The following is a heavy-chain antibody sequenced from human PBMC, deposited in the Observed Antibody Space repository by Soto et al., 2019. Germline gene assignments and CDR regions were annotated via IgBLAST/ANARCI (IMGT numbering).Heavy chain of an antibody. J-gene: IGHJ6*02. CDR2: ISYDGSNK. CDR3: AKDRGDSSSSWYHYYYGMDV. CDR1: GFTFGSYG. V-gene: IGHV3-30*18. Sequence: GGSLRLSCAASGFTFGSYGMHWVRQAPGKGLEWVAVISYDGSNKYYADSVKGRFTISRDNSKNTLYLQMNSLRAEDTAVYYCAKDRGDSSSSWYHYYYGMDVWGQGTTVTVSS. D-gene: IGHD6-13*01.